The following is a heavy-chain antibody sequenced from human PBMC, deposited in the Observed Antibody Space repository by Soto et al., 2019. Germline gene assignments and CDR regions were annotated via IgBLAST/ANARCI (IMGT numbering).Heavy chain of an antibody. CDR1: GFTVSSNY. D-gene: IGHD6-13*01. CDR2: IYSGGST. CDR3: ASTVSSWYERSY. V-gene: IGHV3-53*01. Sequence: GGSLRLSCAASGFTVSSNYMSWVRQAPGKGLEWVSVIYSGGSTYYADSVKGRFTISSDNSKNTLYLQMNSLRAEDTAVYYCASTVSSWYERSYWGQGTLVTVSS. J-gene: IGHJ4*02.